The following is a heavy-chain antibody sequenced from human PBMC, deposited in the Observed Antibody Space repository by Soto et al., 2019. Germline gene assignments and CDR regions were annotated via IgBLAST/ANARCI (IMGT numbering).Heavy chain of an antibody. CDR1: GDSISGSQW. J-gene: IGHJ4*02. CDR3: ASVISSRDEYLDY. CDR2: ISHTGTT. Sequence: QVQLQESGPGLVKPSETLSLTCAVSGDSISGSQWWSWVRLPPGKGLEWIGEISHTGTTNYNPSLKSRVTMSVDKPKNQFSLNLTALTAADTAVYYCASVISSRDEYLDYWGQGTVVTVSP. D-gene: IGHD2-2*01. V-gene: IGHV4-4*02.